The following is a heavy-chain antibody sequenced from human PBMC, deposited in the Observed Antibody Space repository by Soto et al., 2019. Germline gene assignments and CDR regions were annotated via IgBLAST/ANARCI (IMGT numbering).Heavy chain of an antibody. CDR1: GGTFNSYG. Sequence: QAHLAQSGAEVKKPGSSVTVSCKASGGTFNSYGISWVRQAPGQGLDWMGVIIPLYGTVNYAQKFQGRVSITADNSTITAYMDLKSLRSDDTAVYYCARVRVIRGVIPSHFGLWGQGTQVTVSS. J-gene: IGHJ4*02. CDR3: ARVRVIRGVIPSHFGL. D-gene: IGHD3-10*01. V-gene: IGHV1-69*06. CDR2: IIPLYGTV.